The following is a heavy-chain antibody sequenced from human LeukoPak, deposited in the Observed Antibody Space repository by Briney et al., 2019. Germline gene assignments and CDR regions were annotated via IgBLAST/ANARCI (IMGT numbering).Heavy chain of an antibody. V-gene: IGHV3-23*01. D-gene: IGHD4-17*01. Sequence: GGSLRLSCAASGFTFSSYAMSWVRQAPGKGLEWVSAISGSGGSTYYADSVKGRFTISRDNSKNTLYLQMNSLRAEDTAVYYCAKCSDYGYYYYYMDVWGKGTTVTVSS. CDR2: ISGSGGST. CDR3: AKCSDYGYYYYYMDV. CDR1: GFTFSSYA. J-gene: IGHJ6*03.